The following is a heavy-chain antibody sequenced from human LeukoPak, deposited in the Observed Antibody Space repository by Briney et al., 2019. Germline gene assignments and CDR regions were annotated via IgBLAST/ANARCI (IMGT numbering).Heavy chain of an antibody. CDR3: AREGEDSSGYCFDY. V-gene: IGHV1-3*01. CDR2: INAGNGNT. J-gene: IGHJ4*02. D-gene: IGHD3-22*01. CDR1: GYTFSSYA. Sequence: ASVKVSCKASGYTFSSYAMHWVRQAPGQRLEWMGWINAGNGNTKYSQKFQGRVTITRDTSASTAYMELSSLRSEDTAVYYCAREGEDSSGYCFDYWGQGTLVTVSS.